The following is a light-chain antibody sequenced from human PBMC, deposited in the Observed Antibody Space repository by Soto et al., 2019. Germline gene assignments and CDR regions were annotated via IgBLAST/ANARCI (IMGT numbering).Light chain of an antibody. CDR1: SSDIGDSNR. Sequence: LTQPPSASGSPGQSVTISCTGTSSDIGDSNRVSWYQQHPGKAPELMIYEVTKRPLGVPDRFSGSKSGDTASLTVSGLQAEDEADYYCSSHAVNYNVVFGGGTKVTVL. CDR3: SSHAVNYNVV. V-gene: IGLV2-8*01. CDR2: EVT. J-gene: IGLJ2*01.